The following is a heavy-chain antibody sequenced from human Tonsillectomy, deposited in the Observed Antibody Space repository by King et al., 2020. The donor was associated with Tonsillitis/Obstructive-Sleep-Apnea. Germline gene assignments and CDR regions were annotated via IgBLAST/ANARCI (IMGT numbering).Heavy chain of an antibody. J-gene: IGHJ4*02. CDR1: GFTVSSNY. CDR2: IYSGGSA. Sequence: VQLVESGGGLIQPGGSLRLSCAASGFTVSSNYMRWVRQAPGKGLEWVSVIYSGGSAYYADSVKGRFTIPSDNSRNTLYLQMNSLSAEYTAVYYCALISYDSGYPGPDYWGQGTLVTVSS. CDR3: ALISYDSGYPGPDY. V-gene: IGHV3-53*01. D-gene: IGHD5-12*01.